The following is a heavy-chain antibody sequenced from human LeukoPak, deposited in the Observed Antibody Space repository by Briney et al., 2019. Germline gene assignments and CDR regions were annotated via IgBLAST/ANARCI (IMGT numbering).Heavy chain of an antibody. CDR2: NSGSGGSR. V-gene: IGHV3-23*01. J-gene: IGHJ4*02. CDR3: ARDELSDTNGHSYGTNFDH. D-gene: IGHD5-18*01. CDR1: GFTVSSNY. Sequence: PGGSLRLSCAASGFTVSSNYMSWVRQAQGKGLEWVSSNSGSGGSRYYGDSVKGRFTVFRDNSRNTLYLQMNSLRAEDTAVYYCARDELSDTNGHSYGTNFDHWGQGTLVTVSS.